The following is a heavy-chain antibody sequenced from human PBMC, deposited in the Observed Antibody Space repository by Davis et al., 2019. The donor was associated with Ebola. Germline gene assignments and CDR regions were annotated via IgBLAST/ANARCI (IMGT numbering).Heavy chain of an antibody. CDR2: VFNSGTV. CDR3: ARDRWGSLDY. V-gene: IGHV4-59*01. D-gene: IGHD7-27*01. Sequence: MPGGSLRLSCTVSGGSISGYQWAWIRQPPGKGLEYMGHVFNSGTVVYNSALKSRVTISLDRSSNQFSLKMNSVTTADTAVYFCARDRWGSLDYWGQGTLVTVSS. CDR1: GGSISGYQ. J-gene: IGHJ4*02.